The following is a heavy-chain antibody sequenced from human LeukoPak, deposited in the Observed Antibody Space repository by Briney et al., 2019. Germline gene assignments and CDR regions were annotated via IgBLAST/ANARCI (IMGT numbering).Heavy chain of an antibody. CDR1: GGSISSGSYY. J-gene: IGHJ5*02. Sequence: PSETLSLTCTVSGGSISSGSYYWSWIRQPAGKGLEWIGRIYTSGSTNYNPSLKSRVTISVDTSKNQFSLKLSSVTAADTAVYYCARELGATQSTNWFDPWGQGTLVTVSS. CDR2: IYTSGST. V-gene: IGHV4-61*02. D-gene: IGHD1-26*01. CDR3: ARELGATQSTNWFDP.